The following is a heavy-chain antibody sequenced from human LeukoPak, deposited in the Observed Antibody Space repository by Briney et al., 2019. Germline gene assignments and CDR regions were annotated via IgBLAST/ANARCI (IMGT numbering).Heavy chain of an antibody. CDR3: ARDIAPPYYYGSGSYGAVFDY. Sequence: GASVTVSCKASGYRFASYGISWVRQAPGQGLEWMGWISAYNGNTEYAQNLQDRVTMTTDTSASTAYMELRSLGSDDTAVYYCARDIAPPYYYGSGSYGAVFDYWGQGTLVTVSS. J-gene: IGHJ4*02. V-gene: IGHV1-18*01. D-gene: IGHD3-10*01. CDR1: GYRFASYG. CDR2: ISAYNGNT.